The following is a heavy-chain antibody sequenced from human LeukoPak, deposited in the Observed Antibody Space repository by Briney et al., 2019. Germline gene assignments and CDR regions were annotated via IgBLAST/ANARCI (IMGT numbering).Heavy chain of an antibody. V-gene: IGHV3-33*01. J-gene: IGHJ4*02. Sequence: GKSLTLSCVASGFTFNTYGMHWIRQAPGKGLEWVAVIWYDGSQKHYADSVNGRFTISRDDSKNTLFLQMSGLRDDDTAMYYCAGAYSASWFSYWGQGTPVIVSS. CDR1: GFTFNTYG. D-gene: IGHD2-2*01. CDR3: AGAYSASWFSY. CDR2: IWYDGSQK.